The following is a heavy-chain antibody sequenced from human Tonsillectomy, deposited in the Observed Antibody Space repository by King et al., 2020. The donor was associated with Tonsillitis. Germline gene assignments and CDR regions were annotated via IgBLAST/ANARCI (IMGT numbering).Heavy chain of an antibody. Sequence: QLQESGPGLVKPSETLSLTCTVSGGSISSSSYYWGWIRQPPGKGLEWIGSIYYSGSTYYNPSLKSRVTISVATSKNQFSLKLSSVTAADTAVYYCARSRPRITGTIFDYWGQGTLVTVSS. CDR2: IYYSGST. V-gene: IGHV4-39*01. CDR3: ARSRPRITGTIFDY. D-gene: IGHD1-20*01. CDR1: GGSISSSSYY. J-gene: IGHJ4*02.